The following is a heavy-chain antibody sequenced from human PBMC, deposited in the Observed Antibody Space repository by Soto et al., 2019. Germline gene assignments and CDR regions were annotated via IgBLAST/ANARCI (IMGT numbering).Heavy chain of an antibody. CDR2: ISSSGSTI. CDR1: GFTFSSYE. CDR3: ARDLYCSSTSCYRNDAFDI. Sequence: GGSLRLSCAASGFTFSSYEMNWVRQAPGKGLEWVSYISSSGSTIYYADSVKGRFTISRDNAKNSLYLQMNSLRAEDTAVYYCARDLYCSSTSCYRNDAFDIWGQGTMVTVSS. V-gene: IGHV3-48*03. D-gene: IGHD2-2*02. J-gene: IGHJ3*02.